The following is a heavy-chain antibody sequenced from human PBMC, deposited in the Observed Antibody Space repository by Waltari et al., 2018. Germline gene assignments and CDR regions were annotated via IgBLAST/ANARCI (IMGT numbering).Heavy chain of an antibody. CDR1: GYTLSDLS. J-gene: IGHJ3*02. Sequence: QVQLVQSGAEVKKPGASVKVSCKVSGYTLSDLSMHWVRQAPGNGLEWMGGYDPEDGETIYAQNFQGRVTMSEDTSTDTAYMELTNLRSEDTAVYYCATDSLIGLHGFDIWGQGTMVTVSS. V-gene: IGHV1-24*01. CDR3: ATDSLIGLHGFDI. CDR2: YDPEDGET.